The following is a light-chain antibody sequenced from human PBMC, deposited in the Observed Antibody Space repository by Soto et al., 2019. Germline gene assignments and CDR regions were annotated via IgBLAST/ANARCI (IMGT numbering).Light chain of an antibody. V-gene: IGKV3-11*01. CDR2: DAS. Sequence: EIVLTQSPATLSWSPGERATLSCRASQSVSSYLAWYQQKPGQAPRLLIYDASNRATGIPARFSGSGSGTDFTLTISSLEPEDFAVYYCQQRSNWPPRWTFGQGTKVDIK. CDR1: QSVSSY. J-gene: IGKJ1*01. CDR3: QQRSNWPPRWT.